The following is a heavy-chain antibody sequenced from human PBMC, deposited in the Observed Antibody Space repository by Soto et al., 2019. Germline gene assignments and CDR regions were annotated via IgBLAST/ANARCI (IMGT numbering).Heavy chain of an antibody. J-gene: IGHJ4*02. Sequence: QVQLVQSGAEVKKPGASVKVSCKASGYTFTSYGISWVRQAPGQGLEWMGWISAYNGNTNYAQKLQGRVTMTTDTSTSTAYMELRSLRSDDXXXXXXXXGXXGDYWGQGTLVTVSS. CDR2: ISAYNGNT. V-gene: IGHV1-18*01. CDR1: GYTFTSYG. CDR3: XXGXXGDY.